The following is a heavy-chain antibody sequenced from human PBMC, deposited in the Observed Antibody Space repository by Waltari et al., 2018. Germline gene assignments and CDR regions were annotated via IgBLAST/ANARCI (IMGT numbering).Heavy chain of an antibody. J-gene: IGHJ3*02. D-gene: IGHD5-18*01. Sequence: EVHLVASGGGLVQPGESLRLSCAASGFTFSTYNMNWVPQAPGKGLEWVSYISSTTTTYYADYVKGRFTISRDNAKNSLYLQMNSLRAEDTALYYCARGRNGYIQDVFDIWGQGTMVSVSS. CDR3: ARGRNGYIQDVFDI. CDR1: GFTFSTYN. CDR2: ISSTTTT. V-gene: IGHV3-48*01.